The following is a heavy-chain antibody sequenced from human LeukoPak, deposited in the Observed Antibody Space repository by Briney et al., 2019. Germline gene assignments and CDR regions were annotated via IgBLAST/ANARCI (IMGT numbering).Heavy chain of an antibody. D-gene: IGHD2-2*02. CDR3: ARVNGVVVPAAIENWFDP. J-gene: IGHJ5*02. CDR1: GGSISSHY. CDR2: IYYSGST. V-gene: IGHV4-59*11. Sequence: PSETLSLTCTVSGGSISSHYWSWIRQPPGKGLEWIGYIYYSGSTNYNPSLKSRVTISVDTSKNQFSLKLSSVTAADTAVYYCARVNGVVVPAAIENWFDPWGQGTLVTVSS.